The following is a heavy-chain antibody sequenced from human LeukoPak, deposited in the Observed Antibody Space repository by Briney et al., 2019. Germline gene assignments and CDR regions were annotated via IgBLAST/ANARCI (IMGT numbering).Heavy chain of an antibody. J-gene: IGHJ4*02. CDR2: IYYSGNT. V-gene: IGHV4-59*08. Sequence: SETLSLTCTVSGGSISSYYWSWIRQPPGKGLEWIGYIYYSGNTNYNPSLTSRVTISVDTSKNQFSLKLSSLTAADTAVYYCARHSGYSRFDYWGQGTLVTVSS. CDR3: ARHSGYSRFDY. D-gene: IGHD2-15*01. CDR1: GGSISSYY.